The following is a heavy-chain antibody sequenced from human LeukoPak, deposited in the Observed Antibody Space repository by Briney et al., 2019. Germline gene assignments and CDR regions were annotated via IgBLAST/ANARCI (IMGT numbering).Heavy chain of an antibody. CDR2: ITDNGRKI. J-gene: IGHJ3*02. V-gene: IGHV3-11*04. CDR1: GFIFSDYY. Sequence: GGSLRLSCAASGFIFSDYYMGWIRQAPGRGLEWVSYITDNGRKIYYTDSVKGRFTMSRDNAKKSLYLQMNSLRAEDTAVYYCARAKFDSSYYYYRGFDIWGQGTMVTVSS. D-gene: IGHD3-22*01. CDR3: ARAKFDSSYYYYRGFDI.